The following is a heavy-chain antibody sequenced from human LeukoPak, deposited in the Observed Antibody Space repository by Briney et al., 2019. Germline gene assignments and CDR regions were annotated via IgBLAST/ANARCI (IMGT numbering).Heavy chain of an antibody. V-gene: IGHV7-4-1*02. CDR2: INTNTGNP. CDR1: GYTFTRYV. Sequence: GASVKVSCKAFGYTFTRYVMNWVRQAPGQGVEWVGWINTNTGNPTYAQGFTGRFVFSLDTSVSTASLQISSLKAEDTALYYCARQGNMVRGMDVWGQGTTVTVSS. J-gene: IGHJ6*02. D-gene: IGHD3-10*01. CDR3: ARQGNMVRGMDV.